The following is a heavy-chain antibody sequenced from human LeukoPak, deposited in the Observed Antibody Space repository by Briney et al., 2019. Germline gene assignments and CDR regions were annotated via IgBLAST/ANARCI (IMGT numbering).Heavy chain of an antibody. D-gene: IGHD2-2*01. V-gene: IGHV1-2*02. CDR1: GYTFTGYY. CDR2: MNPNSGGT. J-gene: IGHJ3*02. Sequence: GASVKVSCKASGYTFTGYYMHWVRQAPVQGLEWMGWMNPNSGGTNYAQKFQGRVTMTRDTSISTAYMELSRLRSDDTAVYYCARYRYCSSTSCYQSDAFDIWGQGTMVTVSS. CDR3: ARYRYCSSTSCYQSDAFDI.